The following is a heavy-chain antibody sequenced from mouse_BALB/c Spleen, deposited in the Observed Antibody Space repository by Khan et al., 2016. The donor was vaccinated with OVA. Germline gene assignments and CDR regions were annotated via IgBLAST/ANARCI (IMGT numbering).Heavy chain of an antibody. D-gene: IGHD1-1*01. V-gene: IGHV7-3*02. CDR1: GCTFTDYY. J-gene: IGHJ1*01. CDR3: ARETVVDVYWYLDV. Sequence: EVELVESGGGLVQPGGSLRLSCATSGCTFTDYYMSWVRQPPGKSLEWLGFIRNKAKGYTTEYSAPVKGRFTISRDNSQSIVYLQMNTLRAEDSATYYCARETVVDVYWYLDVWGAGTTVTVSS. CDR2: IRNKAKGYTT.